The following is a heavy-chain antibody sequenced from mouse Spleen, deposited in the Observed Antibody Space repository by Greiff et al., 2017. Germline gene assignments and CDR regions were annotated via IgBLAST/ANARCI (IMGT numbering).Heavy chain of an antibody. CDR1: GFTFSSYA. Sequence: EVQLVESGGGLVKPGGSLKLSCAASGFTFSSYAMSWVRQTPEKRLEWVATISSGGSYTYYPDSVKGRFTISRDNAKNTLYLQMSSLRSEDSAVYYCARELRRPYYYAMDYWGQGTSVTVSS. J-gene: IGHJ4*01. CDR3: ARELRRPYYYAMDY. V-gene: IGHV5-9-3*01. D-gene: IGHD2-12*01. CDR2: ISSGGSYT.